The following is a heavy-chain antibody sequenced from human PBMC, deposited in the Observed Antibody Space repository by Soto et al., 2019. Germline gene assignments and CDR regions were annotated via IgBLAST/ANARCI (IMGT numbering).Heavy chain of an antibody. CDR2: IYYSGST. J-gene: IGHJ6*04. CDR1: GGSISSGDYY. Sequence: SETLCLTCTVSGGSISSGDYYWSWIRQPPGKGLEWIGYIYYSGSTYYNPSLKSRVTISVDTSKNQFSLKLSSVTAAETAVHYCARALFDSSVYYPYYYGMEVGAKGTTVTFSS. CDR3: ARALFDSSVYYPYYYGMEV. D-gene: IGHD3-22*01. V-gene: IGHV4-30-4*01.